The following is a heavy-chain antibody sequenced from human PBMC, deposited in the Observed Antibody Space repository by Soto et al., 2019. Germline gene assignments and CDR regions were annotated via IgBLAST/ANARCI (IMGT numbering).Heavy chain of an antibody. J-gene: IGHJ4*02. D-gene: IGHD2-15*01. CDR3: ARGRAAADRKCGGGSCYPRDFDY. Sequence: GGSRTLARPASGFSLCRYSMYYYRQAPGKGLEWVAVVAHDGSVTHHADYVKGRFTISRDTSKNQFSLKLSSVTAADTAVYYCARGRAAADRKCGGGSCYPRDFDYWGQGTLVTVSS. CDR1: GFSLCRYS. CDR2: VAHDGSVT. V-gene: IGHV3-30*03.